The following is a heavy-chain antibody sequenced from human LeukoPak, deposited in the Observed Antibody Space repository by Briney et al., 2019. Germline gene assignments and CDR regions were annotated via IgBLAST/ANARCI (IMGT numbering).Heavy chain of an antibody. J-gene: IGHJ4*02. CDR1: GGSISSYY. CDR2: IYYSGST. V-gene: IGHV4-59*08. Sequence: SETLSLTCTVSGGSISSYYRSWIRQTPGKGLEWIGYIYYSGSTKYNPSLKSRVSISVDTSKNQFSLKLSSVTAADTAVYYCARGAGAGYNLQPFDYWGQGTLVTVSS. D-gene: IGHD5-24*01. CDR3: ARGAGAGYNLQPFDY.